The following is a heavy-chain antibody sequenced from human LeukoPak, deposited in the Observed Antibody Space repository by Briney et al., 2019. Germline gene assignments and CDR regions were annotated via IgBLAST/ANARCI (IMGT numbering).Heavy chain of an antibody. CDR1: GYTFTGYY. CDR2: INPYSGDT. D-gene: IGHD6-13*01. J-gene: IGHJ4*02. V-gene: IGHV1-2*06. Sequence: ASAKVSCXASGYTFTGYYMHWVRQAPGQGLEWMARINPYSGDTNFAQKFQGRVTMTRDTSITTAYMDLSSLTPDDTAVYFCARDQGSLTRSWYTGYWGQGTQVTVSS. CDR3: ARDQGSLTRSWYTGY.